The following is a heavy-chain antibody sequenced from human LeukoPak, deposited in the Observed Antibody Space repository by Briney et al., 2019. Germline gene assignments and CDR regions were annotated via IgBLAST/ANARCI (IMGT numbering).Heavy chain of an antibody. Sequence: PSETLSLTCTVSGGSISSSSYYWGWIRQPPGKGLEWIGSIYYSGSTYYNPSLKSRVTISVDTSKNPFSLKLSSVTAADTAVYYCARGPTYYYGSGSYLVRYYYYYMDVWGKGTTVTVSS. D-gene: IGHD3-10*01. V-gene: IGHV4-39*07. J-gene: IGHJ6*03. CDR1: GGSISSSSYY. CDR2: IYYSGST. CDR3: ARGPTYYYGSGSYLVRYYYYYMDV.